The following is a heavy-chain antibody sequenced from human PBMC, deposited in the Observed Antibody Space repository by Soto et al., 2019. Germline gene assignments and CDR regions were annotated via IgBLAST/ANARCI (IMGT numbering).Heavy chain of an antibody. CDR1: GGSISSSSYY. J-gene: IGHJ4*02. CDR3: ARGLYYDSSGYYYEGPRSESYYFDY. Sequence: SETLSLTCTVSGGSISSSSYYWGWIRQPPGKGLEWIGSIYYSGSTYYNPSLKSRVTISVDTSKNQFSLKLSSVTAADTAVYYCARGLYYDSSGYYYEGPRSESYYFDYWGQGTLVTVSS. V-gene: IGHV4-39*07. CDR2: IYYSGST. D-gene: IGHD3-22*01.